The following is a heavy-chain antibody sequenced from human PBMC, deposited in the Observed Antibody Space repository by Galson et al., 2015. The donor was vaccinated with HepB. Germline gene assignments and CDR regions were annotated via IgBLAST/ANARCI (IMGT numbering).Heavy chain of an antibody. Sequence: SVKVSCKASGYTFTGYYMHWVRQAPGQGLEWMGWINPNSGGTNYAQKFQGRVTMTRDTSISTAYMELSRLRSDDTAVYYCARNPDGSGSSPAVDYWGQGTLVTVSS. V-gene: IGHV1-2*02. CDR2: INPNSGGT. CDR3: ARNPDGSGSSPAVDY. D-gene: IGHD3-10*01. CDR1: GYTFTGYY. J-gene: IGHJ4*02.